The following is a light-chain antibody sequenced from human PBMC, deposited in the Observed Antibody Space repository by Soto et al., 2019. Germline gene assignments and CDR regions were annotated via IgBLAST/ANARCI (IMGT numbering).Light chain of an antibody. CDR3: SSYTSSSTYV. Sequence: QSVLAQPASVSGSPGQSITISCTGTSSDVGGYNYVSWYQHHPGTAPKLIIYEVSNRPSGVSNRFSGSKSGNTASLTISGLQAEDEADYYCSSYTSSSTYVFGTGTKVTVL. J-gene: IGLJ1*01. CDR1: SSDVGGYNY. CDR2: EVS. V-gene: IGLV2-14*01.